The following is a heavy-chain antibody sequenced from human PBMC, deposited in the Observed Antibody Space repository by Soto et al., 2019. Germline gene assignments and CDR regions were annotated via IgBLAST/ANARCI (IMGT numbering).Heavy chain of an antibody. D-gene: IGHD6-19*01. J-gene: IGHJ5*02. CDR2: IRSNAYDGTT. CDR1: GFTFANYA. Sequence: PGGSLRLSCTTSGFTFANYAMSWVRQAPGKGLEWISFIRSNAYDGTTEYAASVKGRFTISRDDSKSIAYPQMNSLKIEDTAVYYCTRDFSSGWNYNWFHPWGQGTLVTVSS. CDR3: TRDFSSGWNYNWFHP. V-gene: IGHV3-49*04.